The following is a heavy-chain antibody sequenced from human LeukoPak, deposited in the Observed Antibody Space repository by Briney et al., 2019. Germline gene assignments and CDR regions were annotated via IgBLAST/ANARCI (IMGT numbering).Heavy chain of an antibody. CDR2: INPNSGGT. D-gene: IGHD3-22*01. J-gene: IGHJ4*02. CDR1: GYTFTGYY. CDR3: ARTARSRRYYYDSSGYYLSSY. V-gene: IGHV1-2*02. Sequence: ASVKVSCKASGYTFTGYYMHWVRQAPGQGLEWMGWINPNSGGTNYAQKFQGRVTTTRDTSISTAYMELSRLRSDDTAVYYCARTARSRRYYYDSSGYYLSSYWGQGTLVTVSS.